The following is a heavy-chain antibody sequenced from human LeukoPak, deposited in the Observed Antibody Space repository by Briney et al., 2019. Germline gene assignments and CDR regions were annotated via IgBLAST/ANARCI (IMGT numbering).Heavy chain of an antibody. Sequence: PGRSLRLSCAASGFTFSNYAMNWVRQAPGKGLEWVAVISSDGSNQYYTDSVKGRLTISRDNSKNTLYLQMNSLRAEDTAVYYCARGLSVAARFDYWGQGTLVTVSS. CDR3: ARGLSVAARFDY. V-gene: IGHV3-30*14. J-gene: IGHJ4*02. CDR2: ISSDGSNQ. CDR1: GFTFSNYA. D-gene: IGHD2-15*01.